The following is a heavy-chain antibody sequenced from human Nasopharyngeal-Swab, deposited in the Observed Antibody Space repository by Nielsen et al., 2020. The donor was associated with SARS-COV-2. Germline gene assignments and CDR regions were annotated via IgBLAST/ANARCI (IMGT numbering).Heavy chain of an antibody. V-gene: IGHV1-18*01. CDR1: GYTFTSYV. J-gene: IGHJ6*03. CDR3: AREIFGVANYYYYYMDV. CDR2: ISAYNGNT. D-gene: IGHD3-3*01. Sequence: ASVKVSCKASGYTFTSYVISWVLQAPGQGLEWMGWISAYNGNTNYAQKLQGRVTMTTDTSTSTAYMELRSLRSDDTAVYYCAREIFGVANYYYYYMDVWGKGTTVTVSS.